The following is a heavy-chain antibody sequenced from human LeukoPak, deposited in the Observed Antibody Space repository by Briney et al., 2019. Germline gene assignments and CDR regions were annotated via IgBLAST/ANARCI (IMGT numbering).Heavy chain of an antibody. D-gene: IGHD3-10*01. V-gene: IGHV3-7*03. CDR3: ARGTHYYGSGSYSPEQYFQH. Sequence: PGGSLRLSWAASGFTFSSNWMSWVRQAAGKGREWVANIKEEGREKYYVDCVKGRFTFSRDHAKISLYLQMNSLSAKDTSVYYCARGTHYYGSGSYSPEQYFQHWGQGTLVTVSS. CDR1: GFTFSSNW. J-gene: IGHJ1*01. CDR2: IKEEGREK.